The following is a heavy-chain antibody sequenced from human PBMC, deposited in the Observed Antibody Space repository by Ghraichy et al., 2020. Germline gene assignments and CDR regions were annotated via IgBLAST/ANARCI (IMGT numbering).Heavy chain of an antibody. CDR2: ISSSSVYI. J-gene: IGHJ6*02. Sequence: GGSLRLSCAASGFTFSTYNMNWVRQAPGKGLEWVSSISSSSVYIYYADSVKGRFTISRDNAKNSLYLQMNSLRAEDTAVYYCARVRLQSSYYYYAMDVGGQGTTVTVSS. CDR1: GFTFSTYN. V-gene: IGHV3-21*01. CDR3: ARVRLQSSYYYYAMDV. D-gene: IGHD4-11*01.